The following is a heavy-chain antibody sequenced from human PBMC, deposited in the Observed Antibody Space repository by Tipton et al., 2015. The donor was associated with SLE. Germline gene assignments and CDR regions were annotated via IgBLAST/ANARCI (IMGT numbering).Heavy chain of an antibody. D-gene: IGHD6-6*01. V-gene: IGHV4-34*01. J-gene: IGHJ3*02. CDR3: ARGVESSGSSGAFDI. Sequence: LRLSCAVYGGSFSGYYWSWIRQPPGEGLEWIGEINHSGSTNYNPSLKSRVTISVDTSKNQFSLKLSSVTAADTAVYYCARGVESSGSSGAFDIWGQGPMVTVSS. CDR2: INHSGST. CDR1: GGSFSGYY.